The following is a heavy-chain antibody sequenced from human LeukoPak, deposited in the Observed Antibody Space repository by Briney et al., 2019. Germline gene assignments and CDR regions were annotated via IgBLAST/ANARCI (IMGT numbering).Heavy chain of an antibody. J-gene: IGHJ4*02. D-gene: IGHD5-24*01. CDR3: AKQRRDGYNYFNY. V-gene: IGHV4-39*01. CDR2: IYYSEST. Sequence: PSETLSLTCTVSGGSISSSRCYWGWIRHPPGKGLEWIGNIYYSESTYYNPSLKSRVTISVDTSKNQFSLKLSSVTAADTAVYYCAKQRRDGYNYFNYWGQGTLVTVSS. CDR1: GGSISSSRCY.